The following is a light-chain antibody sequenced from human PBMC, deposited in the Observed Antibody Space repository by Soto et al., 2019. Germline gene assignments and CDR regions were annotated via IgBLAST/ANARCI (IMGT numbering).Light chain of an antibody. CDR2: GAS. V-gene: IGKV3-20*01. Sequence: EIVLTQSPGTLSLSPGERATLSCRASQSVSSSYLAWYQQKPGQAPRPLIYGASSRSTGIPDRISGSGSGTDFTLTISRLEPEDFAVYYCQQYGSSPPLTFGRGTQVEIK. CDR1: QSVSSSY. CDR3: QQYGSSPPLT. J-gene: IGKJ4*01.